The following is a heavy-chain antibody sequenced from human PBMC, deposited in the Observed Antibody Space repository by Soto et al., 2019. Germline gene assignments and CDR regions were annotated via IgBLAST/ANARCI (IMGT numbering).Heavy chain of an antibody. D-gene: IGHD3-10*01. CDR2: IIPILGIA. V-gene: IGHV1-69*04. Sequence: SLKVSCKASGGTFSSYTISWVRQAPGQGLEWMGRIIPILGIANYAQKFQGRVTITADKSTSTAYMELSSLRSEDTAVYYCARDARGDEAPMDYWGQGTLVTVSS. CDR3: ARDARGDEAPMDY. CDR1: GGTFSSYT. J-gene: IGHJ4*02.